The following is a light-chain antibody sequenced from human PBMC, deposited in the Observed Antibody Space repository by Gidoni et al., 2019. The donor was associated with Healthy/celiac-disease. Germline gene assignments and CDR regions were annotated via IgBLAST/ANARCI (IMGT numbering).Light chain of an antibody. J-gene: IGKJ4*01. CDR3: MQALQTPIT. Sequence: IVMTPSPLSLPVTPGEPASISCRSSQSLLHSNGYNYLDWYLQKPGQSPQLLIYLGSNRASGGPDRVSGSGSGTDCTLKISRVEAEDVGVYYCMQALQTPITFGGGTKVEIK. CDR1: QSLLHSNGYNY. V-gene: IGKV2-28*01. CDR2: LGS.